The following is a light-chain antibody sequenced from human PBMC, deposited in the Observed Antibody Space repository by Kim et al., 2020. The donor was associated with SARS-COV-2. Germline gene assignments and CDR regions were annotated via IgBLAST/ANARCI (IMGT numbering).Light chain of an antibody. V-gene: IGKV1-39*01. J-gene: IGKJ4*01. CDR1: QSIINY. Sequence: SASLDDRFTITYRASQSIINYLNWYQQKPGKSPKLLISAASSLQSWVPSRFIGSVSGTDFTLTISSLQPEDFATYYCQQSYSTPLTFGGGTKLEI. CDR3: QQSYSTPLT. CDR2: AAS.